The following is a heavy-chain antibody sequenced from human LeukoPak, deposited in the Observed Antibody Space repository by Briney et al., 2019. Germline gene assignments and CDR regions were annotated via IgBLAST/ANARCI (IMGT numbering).Heavy chain of an antibody. J-gene: IGHJ6*03. CDR3: ARDSSGSAYYFFYYMDV. CDR2: INPSVGST. D-gene: IGHD1-26*01. Sequence: ASVKASCKASGHIFTSYYIHWVRQAPGQGLEWMGVINPSVGSTTYAQKLQGRVTMARDTSTTTVYMELSSLRSQDTAVYFCARDSSGSAYYFFYYMDVWGKGTTVTVSS. V-gene: IGHV1-46*01. CDR1: GHIFTSYY.